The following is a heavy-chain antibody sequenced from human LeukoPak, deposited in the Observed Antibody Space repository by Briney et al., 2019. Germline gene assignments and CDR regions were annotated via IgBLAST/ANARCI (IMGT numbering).Heavy chain of an antibody. CDR2: ISSGSSNI. Sequence: GGSLRLSCAASGFTVSNYYMSWVRQAPGKGLEWVSYISSGSSNIYYADSVKGRFTISRDNAKNSLYLQMNTLRAEDTAVYYCAGGDYFYYYGLDVWGQGTTVTVSS. V-gene: IGHV3-21*01. CDR3: AGGDYFYYYGLDV. J-gene: IGHJ6*02. CDR1: GFTVSNYY. D-gene: IGHD4-17*01.